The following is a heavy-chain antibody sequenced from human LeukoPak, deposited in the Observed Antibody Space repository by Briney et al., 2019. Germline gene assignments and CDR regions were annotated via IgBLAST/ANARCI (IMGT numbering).Heavy chain of an antibody. CDR2: ISGYNGNT. CDR1: GYTFTSYG. V-gene: IGHV1-18*01. D-gene: IGHD6-19*01. Sequence: ASVKVSCKASGYTFTSYGISWVGQAPGQGLEWMGWISGYNGNTNYAQKLQGRITMTTDTSTSTAYMELRSLRSDDTAVYYCARDLKRGYSSGRYSWGTGSSNDYWGQGTLVTVSS. CDR3: ARDLKRGYSSGRYSWGTGSSNDY. J-gene: IGHJ4*02.